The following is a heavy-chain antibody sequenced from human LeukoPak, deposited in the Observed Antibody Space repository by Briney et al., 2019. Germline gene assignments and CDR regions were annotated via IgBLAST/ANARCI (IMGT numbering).Heavy chain of an antibody. J-gene: IGHJ6*02. D-gene: IGHD2-15*01. CDR1: GGTFSSYA. CDR2: IIPILGIA. V-gene: IGHV1-69*04. CDR3: ARRFVVVAANYYYYYGMDV. Sequence: SVKVSCKASGGTFSSYAISWVRQAPGQGLEWMGRIIPILGIANYAQKLQGRVTITADKSTSTAYMELSSLRSEDTAVYYCARRFVVVAANYYYYYGMDVWGQGTTVTVSS.